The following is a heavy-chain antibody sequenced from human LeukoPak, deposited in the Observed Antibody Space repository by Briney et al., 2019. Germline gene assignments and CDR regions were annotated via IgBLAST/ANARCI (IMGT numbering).Heavy chain of an antibody. CDR1: GYSISSGYY. Sequence: SETLSLTCTVSGYSISSGYYWGWIRQPPGKGLEWIGEINHSGSTNYNPSLKSRVTISVNTSKNQFSLRLSSVTAADTAVYYCARGGRYYDSRGYHREYYFDYWGQGTLVTVSS. D-gene: IGHD3-22*01. J-gene: IGHJ4*02. V-gene: IGHV4-38-2*02. CDR2: INHSGST. CDR3: ARGGRYYDSRGYHREYYFDY.